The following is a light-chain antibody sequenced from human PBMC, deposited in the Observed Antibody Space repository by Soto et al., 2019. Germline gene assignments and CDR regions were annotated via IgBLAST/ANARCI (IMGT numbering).Light chain of an antibody. CDR2: GNS. J-gene: IGLJ1*01. CDR3: QSYDSSLSGYV. Sequence: QSMLTQPPSVSGAPGQRVTISCTGSSSNIGAGYDVHWYQQLPGTAPKLLIYGNSNRPSGVPDRFSGSKSGTSASLAITGLQAEDEADYYWQSYDSSLSGYVFGTGTKVTVL. CDR1: SSNIGAGYD. V-gene: IGLV1-40*01.